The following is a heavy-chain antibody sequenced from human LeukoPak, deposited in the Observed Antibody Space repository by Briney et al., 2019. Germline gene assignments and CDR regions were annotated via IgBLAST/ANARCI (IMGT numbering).Heavy chain of an antibody. V-gene: IGHV4-34*01. CDR1: GGSFDGFY. D-gene: IGHD2-2*01. J-gene: IGHJ4*02. Sequence: SETLSLTCGVSGGSFDGFYWSWVRQPPGKGLEWIGEINHIGNTNYNPSLKSRVTMSVDTSKNHFSLKLTSVTAADTAVYFCARRFCSSTSCSTVDYWAREPWSPSPQ. CDR3: ARRFCSSTSCSTVDY. CDR2: INHIGNT.